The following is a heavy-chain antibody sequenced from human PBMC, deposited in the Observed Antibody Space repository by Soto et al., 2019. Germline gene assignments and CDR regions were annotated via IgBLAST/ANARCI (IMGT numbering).Heavy chain of an antibody. Sequence: QVQLVQSGAEVKKPGSSVKVSCKASGGTFSSYAISWVRQAPGQGLEWMGGFIPIFGTANYAQKFQGRVTITADKSTSTAYMERSSLRSEDTAVYYCARDYDYYGSGSYYGNYYYYGMDVWGQGTTVTVSS. V-gene: IGHV1-69*06. CDR1: GGTFSSYA. J-gene: IGHJ6*02. D-gene: IGHD3-10*01. CDR3: ARDYDYYGSGSYYGNYYYYGMDV. CDR2: FIPIFGTA.